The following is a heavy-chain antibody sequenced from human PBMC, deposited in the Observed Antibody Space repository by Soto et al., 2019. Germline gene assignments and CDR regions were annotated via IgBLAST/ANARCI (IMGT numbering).Heavy chain of an antibody. CDR1: GFTFSSYA. D-gene: IGHD3-3*01. Sequence: GGSLRLSCAASGFTFSSYAMSWVRQAPGKGLEWVSAISGSGGSTYYADSVKGRFTISRDNSKNTLYLQMNSLRSGDTAVYYCARDYSYYDFWSGYYTPDYYGMDVWGQGTTVTVSS. CDR3: ARDYSYYDFWSGYYTPDYYGMDV. V-gene: IGHV3-23*01. CDR2: ISGSGGST. J-gene: IGHJ6*02.